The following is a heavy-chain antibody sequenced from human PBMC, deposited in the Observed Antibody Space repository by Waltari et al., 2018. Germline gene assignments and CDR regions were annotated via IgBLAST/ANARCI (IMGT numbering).Heavy chain of an antibody. D-gene: IGHD2-15*01. J-gene: IGHJ6*02. V-gene: IGHV3-74*01. Sequence: EVQLVESGGGLVQPGGSLRVSCAASGFTFSSYWMHWVRQAPGKGLVWVSHMISDGTGPTYADSVKGRFTVSRDNAKNTLYLQMNSLRAEDTAVYYCARGWRGLDVWGQGTTVTVSS. CDR3: ARGWRGLDV. CDR2: MISDGTGP. CDR1: GFTFSSYW.